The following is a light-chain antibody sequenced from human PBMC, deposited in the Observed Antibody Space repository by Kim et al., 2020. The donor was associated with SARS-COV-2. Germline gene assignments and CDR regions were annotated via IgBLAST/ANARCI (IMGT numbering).Light chain of an antibody. CDR2: KAS. V-gene: IGKV1-5*03. CDR3: QQYNSDSVT. CDR1: QSISNW. J-gene: IGKJ1*01. Sequence: ASVGDRVTITCRASQSISNWLAWYQQKPGKAPKLLIYKASTLESGVPSRFSGRGSGTEFTLTISSLQPKDFATYYCQQYNSDSVTFGQGTKVDIK.